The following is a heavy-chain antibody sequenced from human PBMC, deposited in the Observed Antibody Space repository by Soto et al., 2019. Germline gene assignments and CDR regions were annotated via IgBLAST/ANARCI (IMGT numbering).Heavy chain of an antibody. V-gene: IGHV5-51*01. CDR2: IYPGDSDA. CDR1: GYRFTSYW. CDR3: ARLGVSTYYYDSSGYYPDG. D-gene: IGHD3-22*01. Sequence: GASQMISSKVSGYRFTSYWIGWVRPQTRKSLEWMGIIYPGDSDARYSPSFQGQVTISADKSISTAYLQWSSLKASDTAMYYCARLGVSTYYYDSSGYYPDGWGQGTLVTFSS. J-gene: IGHJ4*02.